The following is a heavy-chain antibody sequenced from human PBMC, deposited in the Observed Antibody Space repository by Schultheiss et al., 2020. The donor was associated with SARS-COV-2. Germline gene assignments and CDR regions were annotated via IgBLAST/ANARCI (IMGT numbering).Heavy chain of an antibody. V-gene: IGHV3-30*01. CDR2: ISYDGSNK. CDR3: ARDYTAMARGWFDP. CDR1: GFTFSSYA. D-gene: IGHD5-18*01. Sequence: GGSLRLSCAASGFTFSSYAMSWVRQAPGKGLEWVAVISYDGSNKYYADSVKGRFTISRDNSKNTLYLQMNSLRAEDTAVYYCARDYTAMARGWFDPWGQGTLVTVSS. J-gene: IGHJ5*02.